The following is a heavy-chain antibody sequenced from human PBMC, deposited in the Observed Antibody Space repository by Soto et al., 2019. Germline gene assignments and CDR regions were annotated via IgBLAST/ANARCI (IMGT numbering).Heavy chain of an antibody. CDR3: ARLPEWFDAFDI. CDR2: IYYSGST. V-gene: IGHV4-39*01. D-gene: IGHD3-3*01. J-gene: IGHJ3*02. CDR1: GGSISSSSYY. Sequence: QLQLQESGPGLVKPSETLSLTCTVSGGSISSSSYYWGWIRQPPGKGLEWIGSIYYSGSTYYNPSLKSRGTISVDTSKNQFSLKLSFVAAADTAVDFWARLPEWFDAFDILGQRTKVTVSS.